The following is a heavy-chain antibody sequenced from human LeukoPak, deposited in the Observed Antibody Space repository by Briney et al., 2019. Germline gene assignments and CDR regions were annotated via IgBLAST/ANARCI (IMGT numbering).Heavy chain of an antibody. CDR2: TYYRSQWHR. Sequence: SQTPSLTCAIPGDRVSSSTAVWAWIRLPPSAGLESRGRTYYRSQWHRDYAVSVRSLININSDSSKNQFSLQLSSVAPEDTAIYYCARGSYGLGGFWDYYFDYWGRGTLVTVSS. J-gene: IGHJ4*02. CDR3: ARGSYGLGGFWDYYFDY. V-gene: IGHV6-1*01. CDR1: GDRVSSSTAV. D-gene: IGHD3-10*01.